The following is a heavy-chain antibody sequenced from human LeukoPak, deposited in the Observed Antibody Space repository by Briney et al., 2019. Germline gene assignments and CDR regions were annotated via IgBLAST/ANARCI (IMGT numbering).Heavy chain of an antibody. CDR1: GYIFTNYG. CDR2: ISVHNGNT. D-gene: IGHD6-19*01. J-gene: IGHJ4*02. Sequence: GASVKVSCKASGYIFTNYGISWVRQAPGQGLEWMGWISVHNGNTRSSQKVQGRITMTADASSTTAYMELRSLRFDDTAVYFCARDTASGWYYFDSWGQGTLVTVSP. V-gene: IGHV1-18*01. CDR3: ARDTASGWYYFDS.